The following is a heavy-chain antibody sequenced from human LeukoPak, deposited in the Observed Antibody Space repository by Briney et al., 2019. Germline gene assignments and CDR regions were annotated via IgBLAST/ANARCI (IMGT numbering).Heavy chain of an antibody. D-gene: IGHD3-3*01. CDR2: IYYTGST. CDR3: ARHRLEGDTFDI. V-gene: IGHV4-34*01. J-gene: IGHJ3*02. CDR1: GASLSDYY. Sequence: PSETLSLSCAVHGASLSDYYWGWIRQPPGKGLGWIGSIYYTGSTYYTPSLKSGVTISIDTSKNLFSLNLSSVTAADTAVYYCARHRLEGDTFDIWGQGTMVTVSS.